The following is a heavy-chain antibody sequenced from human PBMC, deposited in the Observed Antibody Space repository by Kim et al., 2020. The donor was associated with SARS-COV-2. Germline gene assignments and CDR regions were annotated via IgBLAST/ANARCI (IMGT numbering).Heavy chain of an antibody. D-gene: IGHD1-20*01. J-gene: IGHJ4*02. CDR1: GGSISSSSYY. V-gene: IGHV4-39*01. CDR2: IYYSGST. CDR3: AIRSNWNDVLDY. Sequence: SETLSLTCTVSGGSISSSSYYWGWIRQPPGKGLEWIGSIYYSGSTYYNPSLKSRVTISVDTSKNQFSLKLSSVTAADTAVYYCAIRSNWNDVLDYWGQGTLVTVSS.